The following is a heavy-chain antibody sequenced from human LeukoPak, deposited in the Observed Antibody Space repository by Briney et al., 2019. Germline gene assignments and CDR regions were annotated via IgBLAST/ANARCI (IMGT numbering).Heavy chain of an antibody. CDR1: GYTFTGYY. D-gene: IGHD3-10*01. J-gene: IGHJ4*02. CDR3: ARVYGSGSYYNLDY. CDR2: INPNSGGT. Sequence: ASVKVSCKASGYTFTGYYMHWVRQAPGQGLEWMGWINPNSGGTNYAQKFQGRVTMTRDTSISTAYMELSRLRSDDTAVYYCARVYGSGSYYNLDYWGQGTLVTVSS. V-gene: IGHV1-2*02.